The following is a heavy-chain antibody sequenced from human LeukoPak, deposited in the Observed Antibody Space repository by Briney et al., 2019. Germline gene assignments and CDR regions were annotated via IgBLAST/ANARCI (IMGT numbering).Heavy chain of an antibody. CDR3: AKGPEVRGVIVILKTGEKGALDY. CDR2: ISYDGSNK. J-gene: IGHJ4*02. Sequence: PGRSLRLSCAASGITFSSYAMHWVRQAPGKGLEWVAVISYDGSNKYYADSVKGRFTISRDNSKNTLYLQMSSLRAEDTAVYYCAKGPEVRGVIVILKTGEKGALDYWGQGTLVTVSS. V-gene: IGHV3-30*04. CDR1: GITFSSYA. D-gene: IGHD3-10*01.